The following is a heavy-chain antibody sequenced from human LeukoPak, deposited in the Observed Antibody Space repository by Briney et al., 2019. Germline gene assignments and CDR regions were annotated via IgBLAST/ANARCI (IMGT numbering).Heavy chain of an antibody. Sequence: PGGSLRLSCAASGFTFSGSAMHWVRQASGEGLEWVGRIRSKANSYATAYAASVKGRFTISRDDSKNTAYLQMNSLKTEDTAVYYCTSPEYYYGSGSYSYYYYYGMDVWGKGTTVTVSS. V-gene: IGHV3-73*01. CDR1: GFTFSGSA. CDR3: TSPEYYYGSGSYSYYYYYGMDV. J-gene: IGHJ6*04. D-gene: IGHD3-10*01. CDR2: IRSKANSYAT.